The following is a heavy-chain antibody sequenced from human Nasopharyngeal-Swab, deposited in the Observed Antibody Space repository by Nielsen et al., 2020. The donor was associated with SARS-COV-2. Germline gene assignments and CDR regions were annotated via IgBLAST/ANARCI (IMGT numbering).Heavy chain of an antibody. Sequence: GGSLRLSCAASGFTFSSYWMHWVRQAPGKGLEWVAVISYDGSNKYYADSVKGRFTISRDNSKNTLYLQMNSLRAEDTAVYYCARGRVVRGVIHYWGQGTLVTVSS. J-gene: IGHJ4*02. CDR2: ISYDGSNK. CDR1: GFTFSSYW. CDR3: ARGRVVRGVIHY. D-gene: IGHD3-10*01. V-gene: IGHV3-30-3*01.